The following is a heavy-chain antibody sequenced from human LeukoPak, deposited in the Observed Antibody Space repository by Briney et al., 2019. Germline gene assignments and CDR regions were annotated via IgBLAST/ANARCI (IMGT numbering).Heavy chain of an antibody. CDR2: INAGNGNT. J-gene: IGHJ4*02. CDR3: ARLASLYDSSGYYWGDY. D-gene: IGHD3-22*01. V-gene: IGHV1-3*03. Sequence: GASVKVSCKASGYTFTTYTIHWVRQAPGQRLEWMGWINAGNGNTKYSQEFQDRVTITRDTSASTAYMELSSLRSEDMAVYYCARLASLYDSSGYYWGDYWGQGTLVTVSS. CDR1: GYTFTTYT.